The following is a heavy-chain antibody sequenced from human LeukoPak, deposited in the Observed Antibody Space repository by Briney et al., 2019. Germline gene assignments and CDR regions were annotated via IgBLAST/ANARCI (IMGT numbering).Heavy chain of an antibody. Sequence: GGSLRLSCATSGFTFSTYWMSWVRQAPGKGLEWVANIKQDGSEKYYADSVTGRFTISRDNAKNLLYLQMNSLRAEDTAVYYCARDLSGLDYWGQGTLVTVSS. D-gene: IGHD1-14*01. CDR2: IKQDGSEK. V-gene: IGHV3-7*01. CDR3: ARDLSGLDY. J-gene: IGHJ4*02. CDR1: GFTFSTYW.